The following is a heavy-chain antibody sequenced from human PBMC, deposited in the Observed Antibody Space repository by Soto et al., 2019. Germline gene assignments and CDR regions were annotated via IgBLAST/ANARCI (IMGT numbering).Heavy chain of an antibody. D-gene: IGHD3-22*01. Sequence: GESLKISCKGSGYSFTRYWIGWVRQMPGKGLEWMGIIYPGDSDTRYSPSFQGQVTISADKSISSAYLQWSSLKASDTAMYYCARSRYSYDISGYYYDHAFDIWGQGTMVTISS. V-gene: IGHV5-51*01. J-gene: IGHJ3*02. CDR1: GYSFTRYW. CDR2: IYPGDSDT. CDR3: ARSRYSYDISGYYYDHAFDI.